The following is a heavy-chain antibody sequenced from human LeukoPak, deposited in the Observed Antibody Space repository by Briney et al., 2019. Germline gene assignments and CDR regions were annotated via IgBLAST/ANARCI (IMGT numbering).Heavy chain of an antibody. CDR3: AKASSIAGRPFDY. CDR2: TYYRSKWYN. J-gene: IGHJ4*02. V-gene: IGHV6-1*01. D-gene: IGHD6-6*01. CDR1: GDSVSSNSAA. Sequence: SQTLSLTCAISGDSVSSNSAAWNWIRQSPSRGLEWLGRTYYRSKWYNDYAVSAKSRITINPDTSKNKFSLQLNSVTPEDTAMYYCAKASSIAGRPFDYWGQGTLVTVSS.